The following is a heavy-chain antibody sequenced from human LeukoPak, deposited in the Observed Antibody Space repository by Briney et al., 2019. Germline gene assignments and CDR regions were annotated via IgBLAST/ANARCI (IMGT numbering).Heavy chain of an antibody. V-gene: IGHV4-39*07. J-gene: IGHJ6*02. CDR3: ATMVRSIYYYYGMDV. CDR1: DGSISSSSYY. Sequence: SETLSLTCTVSDGSISSSSYYWGWIRQPPGKGLEWIGSIYYSGSTYYNPSLKSRVTISVDTSKNQFSLKLSSVTAADTAVYYCATMVRSIYYYYGMDVWGQGTTVTVSS. D-gene: IGHD5-18*01. CDR2: IYYSGST.